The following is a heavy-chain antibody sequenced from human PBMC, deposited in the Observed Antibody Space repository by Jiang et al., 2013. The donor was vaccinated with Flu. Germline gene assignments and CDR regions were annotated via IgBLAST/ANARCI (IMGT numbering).Heavy chain of an antibody. D-gene: IGHD3-10*01. V-gene: IGHV4-34*01. CDR3: ARGFDVYGSGIRPDAFDI. CDR1: GGSFSGYY. Sequence: LLKPSETLSLTCAVYGGSFSGYYWSWIRQPPGKGLEWIGEINHSGSTNYNPSLKSRVTISVDTSKNQFSLKLSSVTAADTAVYYCARGFDVYGSGIRPDAFDIWGQGTMVTVSS. J-gene: IGHJ3*02. CDR2: INHSGST.